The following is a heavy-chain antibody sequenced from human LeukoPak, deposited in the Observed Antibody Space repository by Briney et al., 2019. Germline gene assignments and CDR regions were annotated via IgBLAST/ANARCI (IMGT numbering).Heavy chain of an antibody. D-gene: IGHD3-16*01. CDR3: ATGEFYFDF. J-gene: IGHJ4*02. CDR1: GFTFTNYD. CDR2: ISDSGHST. V-gene: IGHV3-23*01. Sequence: PGGSLRLSCAASGFTFTNYDVSWVRQAPGKGLEWVSTISDSGHSTSYADSVKGRFTISRDNSKNTLYLQMNSLRAEDTALYYCATGEFYFDFWGQGTLVTVSS.